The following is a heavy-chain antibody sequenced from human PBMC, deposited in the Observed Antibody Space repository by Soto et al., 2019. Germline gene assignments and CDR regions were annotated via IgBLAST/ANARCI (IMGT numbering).Heavy chain of an antibody. V-gene: IGHV1-3*01. CDR2: INAGNGNT. J-gene: IGHJ4*02. Sequence: QVQLVQSGAEVKKPGASVKVSCKASGYTFTSYAMHWVRQAPGQRLEWMGWINAGNGNTKYSRKFQGRVTITRDTSASTAYMELSSLRSEDTAVYYCARVGYSYYFDYWGQGTLVTVSS. CDR1: GYTFTSYA. D-gene: IGHD5-18*01. CDR3: ARVGYSYYFDY.